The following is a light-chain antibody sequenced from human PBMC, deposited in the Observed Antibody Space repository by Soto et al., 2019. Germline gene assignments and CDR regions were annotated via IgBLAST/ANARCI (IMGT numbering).Light chain of an antibody. V-gene: IGKV1-5*03. CDR2: KAS. CDR1: QSISTW. J-gene: IGKJ1*01. CDR3: QQYNSYSPT. Sequence: DIQMTQSPTNLSPSVGDSVTITCRASQSISTWLAWYQQEPGKAPKLLIHKASSLQSGVPSRFSGSGSGTDFTLTISSLHPDDFATYYCQQYNSYSPTFGQGTKVDSK.